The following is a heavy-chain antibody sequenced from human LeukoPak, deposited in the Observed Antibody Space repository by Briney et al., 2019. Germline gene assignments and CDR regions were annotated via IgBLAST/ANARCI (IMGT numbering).Heavy chain of an antibody. V-gene: IGHV3-49*04. CDR3: TMIVVVITPIDY. Sequence: GGSMRLSCTASGFTFGDYAMSWVRQAPGKGLEWVGFIRSKAYGGTTEYAASVEGRFTISRDDSKSIAYLQMNSLKTEDTAVYYCTMIVVVITPIDYWGQETLVTVSS. CDR1: GFTFGDYA. D-gene: IGHD3-22*01. CDR2: IRSKAYGGTT. J-gene: IGHJ4*02.